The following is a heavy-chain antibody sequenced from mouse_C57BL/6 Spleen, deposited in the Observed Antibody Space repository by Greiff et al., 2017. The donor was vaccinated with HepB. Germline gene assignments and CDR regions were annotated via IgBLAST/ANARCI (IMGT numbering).Heavy chain of an antibody. V-gene: IGHV5-17*01. CDR1: GFTFSDYG. Sequence: EVKLVESGGGLVKPGGSLKLSCAASGFTFSDYGMHWVRQAPEKGLEWVAYISSGSSTIYYADTVKGRFTISRDNAKNTLFLQMTSLRSEDTAMYYCARTEPFDYWGQGTTLTVSS. J-gene: IGHJ2*01. CDR2: ISSGSSTI. CDR3: ARTEPFDY.